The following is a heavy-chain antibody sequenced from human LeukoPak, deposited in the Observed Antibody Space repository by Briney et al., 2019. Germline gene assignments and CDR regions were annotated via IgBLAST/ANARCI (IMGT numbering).Heavy chain of an antibody. D-gene: IGHD1-1*01. CDR1: GFTFSSYA. CDR2: ISYDGSNK. J-gene: IGHJ5*02. CDR3: ARDHVPRVSSWNLRTPWFRGSAYNWWFDP. V-gene: IGHV3-30*04. Sequence: PGGSLRLSCAASGFTFSSYAMHWVRQAPGKGLEWVAVISYDGSNKYYADSVKGRFTISRDNSKNPLYLQMNSLRAEDTAVYYCARDHVPRVSSWNLRTPWFRGSAYNWWFDPWGQGTLVTVSS.